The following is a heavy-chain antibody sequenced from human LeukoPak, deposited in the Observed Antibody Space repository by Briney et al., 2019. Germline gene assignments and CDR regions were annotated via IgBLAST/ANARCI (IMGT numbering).Heavy chain of an antibody. Sequence: GGSLRLSCAASGFTFSRYWMHWVRQVPGEGLVWVSRIKSDGSGTWYADSVKGRFNVSRDNARNTLSLQMTSVRVEDTALYYCARDQDGVGATIDLWGQGTLVTVSS. CDR2: IKSDGSGT. D-gene: IGHD1-26*01. CDR1: GFTFSRYW. CDR3: ARDQDGVGATIDL. V-gene: IGHV3-74*01. J-gene: IGHJ4*02.